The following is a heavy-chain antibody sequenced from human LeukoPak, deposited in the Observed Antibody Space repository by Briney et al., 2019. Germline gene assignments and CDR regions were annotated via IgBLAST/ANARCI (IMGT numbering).Heavy chain of an antibody. D-gene: IGHD3-16*01. CDR3: AKISGGSYLDY. Sequence: GGSLRLSCAASGFTFSSYGMHWVRQAPDKGLEWVAVISYDGSNKHYANSVKGRFTISRDNSKNTLYLQMNSLRAEDTAVYYCAKISGGSYLDYWGQGTLVTVSS. V-gene: IGHV3-30*18. CDR2: ISYDGSNK. J-gene: IGHJ4*02. CDR1: GFTFSSYG.